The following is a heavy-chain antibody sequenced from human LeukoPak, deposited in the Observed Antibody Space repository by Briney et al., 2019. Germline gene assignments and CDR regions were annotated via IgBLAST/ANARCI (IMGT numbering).Heavy chain of an antibody. CDR1: GFTFKNYA. CDR3: AKHVMTTPRTLDY. V-gene: IGHV3-23*01. D-gene: IGHD1-1*01. Sequence: PGGSLRLSCAASGFTFKNYAVSWVRQAPGKGLEWVSAFGTGADTYYAGSVEARFIISRDNSKSTVYLQMSSLRADDTATYYCAKHVMTTPRTLDYWGQGTLVTVSS. CDR2: FGTGADT. J-gene: IGHJ4*02.